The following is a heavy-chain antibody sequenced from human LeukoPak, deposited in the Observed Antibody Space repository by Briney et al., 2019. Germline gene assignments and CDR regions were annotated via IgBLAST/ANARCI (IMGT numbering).Heavy chain of an antibody. CDR1: GFTFSSYS. CDR3: ARRGSGVVVVAATPLAFDI. Sequence: GGSLRLSCAASGFTFSSYSTNWVRQAPGKGLEWVSSISSSSSYIYYADSVKGRFTISRDNAKNSLYLQMNSLRAEDTAVYYCARRGSGVVVVAATPLAFDIWGQGTMVTVSS. D-gene: IGHD2-15*01. J-gene: IGHJ3*02. CDR2: ISSSSSYI. V-gene: IGHV3-21*01.